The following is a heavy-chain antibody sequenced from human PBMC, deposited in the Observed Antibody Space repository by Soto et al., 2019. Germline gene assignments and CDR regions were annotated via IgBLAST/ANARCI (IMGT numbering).Heavy chain of an antibody. CDR2: IADSRDRT. CDR3: AKGID. J-gene: IGHJ1*01. CDR1: GFTFRSYA. Sequence: EVQLLESGGGLVQPGGSLRLSCAASGFTFRSYAMSWVRQAPGKGLEWVSVIADSRDRTYYADSVKGRFTISRDNSKNTFDLQNHNLRAEDNATYYCAKGIDWGQGTRVTVSS. D-gene: IGHD2-15*01. V-gene: IGHV3-23*01.